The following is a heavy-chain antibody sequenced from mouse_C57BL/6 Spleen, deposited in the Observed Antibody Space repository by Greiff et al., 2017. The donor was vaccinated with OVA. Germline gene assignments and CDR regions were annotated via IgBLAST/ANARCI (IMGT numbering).Heavy chain of an antibody. CDR2: IDPENGDT. CDR3: TYDYDGFAD. V-gene: IGHV14-4*01. Sequence: EVQGVESGAELVRPGASVKLSCTASGFNIKDDYMHWVKQRPEQGLEWIGWIDPENGDTEYASKFQGKATITADTSSNTAYLQLSSLTSEDTAVYYCTYDYDGFADWGQGTLVTVSA. D-gene: IGHD2-4*01. J-gene: IGHJ3*01. CDR1: GFNIKDDY.